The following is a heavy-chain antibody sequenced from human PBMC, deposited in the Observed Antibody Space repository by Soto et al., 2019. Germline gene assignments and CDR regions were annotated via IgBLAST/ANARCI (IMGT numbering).Heavy chain of an antibody. CDR3: AQDIVGVGGSTYHYYYGLDV. CDR2: ISYTSSYT. J-gene: IGHJ6*02. D-gene: IGHD2-15*01. CDR1: GFTFSTYN. V-gene: IGHV3-21*01. Sequence: PGGSLRLSCAASGFTFSTYNMNWVRQAPGKGLEWVSFISYTSSYTYYADSVKGRFTISRDNAKNSLYLQMNSLRAEATAVYYCAQDIVGVGGSTYHYYYGLDVWGQGTTVAVSS.